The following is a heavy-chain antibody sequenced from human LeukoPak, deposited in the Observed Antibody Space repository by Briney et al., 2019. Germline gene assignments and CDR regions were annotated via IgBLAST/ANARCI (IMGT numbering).Heavy chain of an antibody. CDR1: GYTFSGYD. CDR3: AREPAAMRYDY. J-gene: IGHJ4*02. V-gene: IGHV1-8*01. CDR2: MNPNSGNT. Sequence: ASVKVSCKASGYTFSGYDINWVRQATGQGLKWMGWMNPNSGNTGYAQKFQGRVTMTRNTSISTAYVELSSLRSEDTAVYYCAREPAAMRYDYWGQGTLVTVSS. D-gene: IGHD2-2*01.